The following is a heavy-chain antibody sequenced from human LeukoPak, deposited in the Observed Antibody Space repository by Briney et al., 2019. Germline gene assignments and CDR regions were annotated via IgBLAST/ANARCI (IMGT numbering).Heavy chain of an antibody. D-gene: IGHD6-13*01. V-gene: IGHV3-53*01. CDR1: GFTVRTYY. J-gene: IGHJ4*02. CDR2: IYSGDST. Sequence: GGSLRLSCAASGFTVRTYYMNWVRQAPGKGLEWVSVIYSGDSTYYADSVKGRFTISRDNSKNTLYLQMNSLRAEDTAVYYCARGGIAAAGTVFDYWGQGTLVTVSA. CDR3: ARGGIAAAGTVFDY.